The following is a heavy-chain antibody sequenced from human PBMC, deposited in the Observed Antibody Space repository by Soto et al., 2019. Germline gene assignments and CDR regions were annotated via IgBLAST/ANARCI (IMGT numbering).Heavy chain of an antibody. Sequence: EVQLVESGGGLVKPGGSLRLSCAASGFSFSSYSMNWVRQAPGKGLEWVSSISSSASHINYADSVKGRFTISRDNAKKSLYLQMNSLRAEDTAVYYCPRGYTRYCSGGTCYWFDPWGQGTLVTVSS. CDR2: ISSSASHI. CDR1: GFSFSSYS. D-gene: IGHD2-15*01. V-gene: IGHV3-21*01. CDR3: PRGYTRYCSGGTCYWFDP. J-gene: IGHJ5*02.